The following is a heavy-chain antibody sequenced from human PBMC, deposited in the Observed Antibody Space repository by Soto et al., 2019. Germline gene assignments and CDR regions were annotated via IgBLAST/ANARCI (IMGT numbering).Heavy chain of an antibody. J-gene: IGHJ5*02. Sequence: SEMLSLTCTVSGGSISSGGYYWSWIRQPPGKGLEWIGYIYYSGSTNYNPSLKSRVTISVDTSKNQFSLKLSSVTAADTAVYYCARAKAPLYSSSWYWFDPWGQGTLVTVSS. D-gene: IGHD6-13*01. CDR3: ARAKAPLYSSSWYWFDP. CDR1: GGSISSGGYY. CDR2: IYYSGST. V-gene: IGHV4-61*08.